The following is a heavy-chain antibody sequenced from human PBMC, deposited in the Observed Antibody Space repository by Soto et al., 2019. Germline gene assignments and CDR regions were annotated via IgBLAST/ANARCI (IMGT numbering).Heavy chain of an antibody. D-gene: IGHD3-3*01. V-gene: IGHV3-48*01. CDR2: ICTSSTNI. CDR3: VRDIGVLRDF. CDR1: GFTLSTYS. J-gene: IGHJ4*02. Sequence: EVQLVESGGNLVQPGGSLRLSCAASGFTLSTYSMNWVRQAPGKGLEWVSFICTSSTNIYYADSVKGRFIISRDNAENSLYLQMVSLRVEDTAMYYCVRDIGVLRDFWGQGTLVTVSS.